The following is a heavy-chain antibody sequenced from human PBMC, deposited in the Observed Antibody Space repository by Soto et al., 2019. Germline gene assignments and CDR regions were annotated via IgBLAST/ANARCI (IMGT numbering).Heavy chain of an antibody. V-gene: IGHV1-69*13. D-gene: IGHD1-7*01. J-gene: IGHJ3*02. CDR3: ARGLELRAPEGERAFDI. Sequence: SVKVSCKASGGTFSSYAISWVRQAPGQGLEWMGGIIPIFGTANYAQKFQGRVTITADESTSTAYVELSSLRSEDTAVYYCARGLELRAPEGERAFDIWGQGTMVTVSS. CDR1: GGTFSSYA. CDR2: IIPIFGTA.